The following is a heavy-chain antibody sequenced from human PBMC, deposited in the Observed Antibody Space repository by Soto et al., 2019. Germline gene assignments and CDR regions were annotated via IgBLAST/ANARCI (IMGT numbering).Heavy chain of an antibody. V-gene: IGHV3-23*01. CDR3: AKDGVVVVPAAIRYYYGMDV. D-gene: IGHD2-2*01. CDR1: GFTFSSYA. J-gene: IGHJ6*02. Sequence: EVQLLESGGGLVQPGGSLRLSCAASGFTFSSYAMSWVRQAPGKGLEWVSAISGSGGSTYYADSVKGRFTISRDNSKNTLYLQMNNLRAEDTAVYYCAKDGVVVVPAAIRYYYGMDVWGQGTTVTVSS. CDR2: ISGSGGST.